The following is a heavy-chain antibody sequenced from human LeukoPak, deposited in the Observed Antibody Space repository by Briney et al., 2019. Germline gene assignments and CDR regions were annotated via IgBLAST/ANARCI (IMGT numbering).Heavy chain of an antibody. Sequence: ASVKVSCKASGYSFTGYYIHWVRQAPGQGLEWMGRISPNSGGTNYAQKFQGRVTMTRDTSISTAYMEVSRLRSDDTAVYYCVRVSSPLQYNWFDPWGQGTLITVSS. CDR3: VRVSSPLQYNWFDP. D-gene: IGHD1-14*01. V-gene: IGHV1-2*06. J-gene: IGHJ5*02. CDR2: ISPNSGGT. CDR1: GYSFTGYY.